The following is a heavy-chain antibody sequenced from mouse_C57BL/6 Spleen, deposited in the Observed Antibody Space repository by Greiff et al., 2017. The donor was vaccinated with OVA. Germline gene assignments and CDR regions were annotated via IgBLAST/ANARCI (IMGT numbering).Heavy chain of an antibody. CDR3: TEELYDYDEEGY. V-gene: IGHV6-3*01. J-gene: IGHJ2*01. CDR2: IRLKSDNYAT. CDR1: GFTFSNYW. D-gene: IGHD2-4*01. Sequence: EVKVVESGGGLVQPGGSMKLSCVASGFTFSNYWMNWVRQSPEKGLEWVAQIRLKSDNYATHYAESVKGRFTISRDDSKSSVYLQMNNLRAEDTGIYYCTEELYDYDEEGYWGQGTTLTVSS.